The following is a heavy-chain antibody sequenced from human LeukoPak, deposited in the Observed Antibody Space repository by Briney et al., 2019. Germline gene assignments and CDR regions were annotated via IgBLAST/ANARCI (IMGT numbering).Heavy chain of an antibody. V-gene: IGHV1-18*01. CDR2: ISVNSGDT. CDR3: ARGNFWNCCDY. J-gene: IGHJ4*02. CDR1: GGTFSSYA. D-gene: IGHD3-3*01. Sequence: ASVKVSCKASGGTFSSYAISWVRQAPGQGLEWMGWISVNSGDTDYAEKFQGRVKMTRDTSTNTAYMELRSLRSDDTAVYFCARGNFWNCCDYWGQGALVTVSS.